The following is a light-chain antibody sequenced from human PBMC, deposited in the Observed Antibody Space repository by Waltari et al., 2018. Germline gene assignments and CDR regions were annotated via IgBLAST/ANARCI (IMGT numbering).Light chain of an antibody. Sequence: SSELTQDPAVSVALGQTVRITCQGDNLRNYYASWYQQKAGQAPVLVVYGNNKRPSGIPERFSASSSGNTASLTITGAQAEDEADYYCDSWDSSGAYVLFGGGTRLTV. J-gene: IGLJ2*01. CDR3: DSWDSSGAYVL. CDR2: GNN. CDR1: NLRNYY. V-gene: IGLV3-19*01.